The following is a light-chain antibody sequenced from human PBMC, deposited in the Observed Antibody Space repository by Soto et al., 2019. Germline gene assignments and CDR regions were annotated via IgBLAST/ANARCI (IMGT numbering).Light chain of an antibody. CDR2: IAS. CDR3: QQVNNYPIT. J-gene: IGKJ5*01. V-gene: IGKV1-9*01. Sequence: DIQLTQSPSFLSASVVYRVTITCRASQGIRNYLAWYQQKPGRAPKLLMYIASTLQTGVPSRFTGSQSGTEFTLTITSLQPEDFATYYCQQVNNYPITFGQGTRLENK. CDR1: QGIRNY.